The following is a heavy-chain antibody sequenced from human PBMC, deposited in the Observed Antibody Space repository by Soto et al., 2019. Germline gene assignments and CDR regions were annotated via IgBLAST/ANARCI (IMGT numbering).Heavy chain of an antibody. J-gene: IGHJ4*02. CDR2: ISAYNGNT. Sequence: ASVKVSCKASGYTFTSYGISWVRQAPGQGLEWMGWISAYNGNTNYAQKLQGRVTMTTDTSTSTAYMELRSLRSEDTAVYYCARGLEYSGYDKFDYWGQGTLVTVSS. V-gene: IGHV1-18*01. CDR1: GYTFTSYG. D-gene: IGHD5-12*01. CDR3: ARGLEYSGYDKFDY.